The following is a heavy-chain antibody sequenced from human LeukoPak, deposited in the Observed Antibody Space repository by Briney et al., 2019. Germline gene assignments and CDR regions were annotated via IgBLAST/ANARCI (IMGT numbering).Heavy chain of an antibody. CDR2: INWNGGST. D-gene: IGHD3-10*01. Sequence: SGESLRLSCAASGFTFDDYGMSWVRQAPGKGLEWVSGINWNGGSTGYADSVKGRFTISRDNAKNSLYLQMNSLRAEDTALYYCARDSPGWLEVRGAYFDYWGQGTLVTVSS. CDR3: ARDSPGWLEVRGAYFDY. V-gene: IGHV3-20*04. J-gene: IGHJ4*02. CDR1: GFTFDDYG.